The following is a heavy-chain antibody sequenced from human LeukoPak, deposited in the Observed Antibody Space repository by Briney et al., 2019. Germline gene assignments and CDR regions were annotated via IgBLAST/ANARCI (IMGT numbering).Heavy chain of an antibody. V-gene: IGHV4-59*08. D-gene: IGHD5-18*01. CDR1: GGSISSYY. CDR2: IYYSGST. J-gene: IGHJ4*02. CDR3: ARQGGYSYGSLDY. Sequence: SETLSLTCTVSGGSISSYYWSWIRQPPGKGLEWIGYIYYSGSTNYNPSLKSRVTISVDTSKNQFSLKLGSVTAADTAVYYCARQGGYSYGSLDYWGQGTLVTVSS.